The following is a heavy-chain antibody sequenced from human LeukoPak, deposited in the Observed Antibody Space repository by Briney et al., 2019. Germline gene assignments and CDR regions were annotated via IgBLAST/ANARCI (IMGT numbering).Heavy chain of an antibody. CDR1: GYTFTSYA. CDR3: ARRSIASRGYYFDY. D-gene: IGHD6-6*01. J-gene: IGHJ4*02. Sequence: APVKVSCKASGYTFTSYAMHWVRQAPGQRLEWMGWINAGNGNTKYSQKFQGRVTITRDTSASTAYMELSSLRSEDTAVYYCARRSIASRGYYFDYWGQGTLVTVSS. CDR2: INAGNGNT. V-gene: IGHV1-3*01.